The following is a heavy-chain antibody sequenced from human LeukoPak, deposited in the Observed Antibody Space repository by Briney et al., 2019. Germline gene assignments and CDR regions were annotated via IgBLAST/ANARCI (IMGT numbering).Heavy chain of an antibody. CDR2: INPNSGDT. D-gene: IGHD3-3*01. CDR3: ARVGVRACFDY. V-gene: IGHV1-2*02. Sequence: ASVKVSCKTSGCNFIGYYIHWVRQAPGQGLEWMGWINPNSGDTNYAQKFQGRVTMTRDTPIRTVYMELSRLRSDDTAVYYCARVGVRACFDYWGQGTLVTVSS. J-gene: IGHJ4*02. CDR1: GCNFIGYY.